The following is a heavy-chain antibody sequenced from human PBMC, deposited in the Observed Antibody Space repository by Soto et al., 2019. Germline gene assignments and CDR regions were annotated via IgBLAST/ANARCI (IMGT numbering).Heavy chain of an antibody. Sequence: QVQLVQSRAEVKKPGASVKVSCKASGYTFNTHIIVWVRQAPGQGLEWMGWISAYNGDTNSAQKLQGRVTLTTDTSTSTAYMELRSLKSDDTAVYYCAKADSSGWYTEYWGQGTLVTVSS. D-gene: IGHD6-19*01. CDR1: GYTFNTHI. CDR3: AKADSSGWYTEY. V-gene: IGHV1-18*01. CDR2: ISAYNGDT. J-gene: IGHJ4*02.